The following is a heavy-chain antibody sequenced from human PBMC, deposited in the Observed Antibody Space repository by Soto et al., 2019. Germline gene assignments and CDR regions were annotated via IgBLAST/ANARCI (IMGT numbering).Heavy chain of an antibody. CDR1: GGTFSSYS. D-gene: IGHD6-13*01. CDR2: IIPIFGTA. CDR3: ARVSGYSSSWYLLLRGPFYNYYGMDV. V-gene: IGHV1-69*13. Sequence: SVKVSCKASGGTFSSYSISWVRHAPRQVLQWMGGIIPIFGTANYAQKFQGGVTITADESTSTAYMELSSLRSEDTAVYYCARVSGYSSSWYLLLRGPFYNYYGMDVRGQGTTVTASS. J-gene: IGHJ6*02.